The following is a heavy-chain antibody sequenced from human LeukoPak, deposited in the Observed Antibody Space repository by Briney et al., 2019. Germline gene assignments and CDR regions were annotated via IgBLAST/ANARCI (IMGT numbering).Heavy chain of an antibody. CDR1: GFTFSSYA. Sequence: GSLRLSCAASGFTFSSYAMSWVRQAPGKGLEWVSAISGSGGSTYYADSVKGRFTISRDNSKNTLYLQMNSLRAEDTAVYYCTRHSDKYCSGSNCYVYNFYGLDVWGQGTTVTVSS. CDR2: ISGSGGST. D-gene: IGHD2-15*01. V-gene: IGHV3-23*01. J-gene: IGHJ6*02. CDR3: TRHSDKYCSGSNCYVYNFYGLDV.